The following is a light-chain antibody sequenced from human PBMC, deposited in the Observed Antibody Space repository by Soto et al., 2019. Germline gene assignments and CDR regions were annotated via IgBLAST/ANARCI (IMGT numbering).Light chain of an antibody. CDR3: QQRSDWPLIT. Sequence: EILLTHSPSHPSLSPGERATPSRQASQSVSRDLAWYQQKPGQAPRLLIYDASVRATGIPARFSGSGSGTDFTLTISSLQPEDFSLYYCQQRSDWPLITFGQGTRLEI. CDR1: QSVSRD. J-gene: IGKJ5*01. V-gene: IGKV3-11*01. CDR2: DAS.